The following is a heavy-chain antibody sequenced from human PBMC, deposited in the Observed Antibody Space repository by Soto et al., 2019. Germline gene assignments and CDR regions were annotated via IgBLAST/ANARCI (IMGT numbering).Heavy chain of an antibody. D-gene: IGHD3-3*01. V-gene: IGHV4-31*03. CDR1: GGSISSGGYY. CDR2: IYYSGST. J-gene: IGHJ6*03. CDR3: ARDLSSITTFGVVNYVGYMHV. Sequence: SETLSLTCTVSGGSISSGGYYWSWIRQHPGKGLEWIGYIYYSGSTYYNPSLKSRVTISVDTSKNQFSLKLSSVTAADTAVYYCARDLSSITTFGVVNYVGYMHVWGKGTTVT.